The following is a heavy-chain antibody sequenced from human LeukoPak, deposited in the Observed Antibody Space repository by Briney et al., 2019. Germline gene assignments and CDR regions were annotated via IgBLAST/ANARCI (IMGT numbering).Heavy chain of an antibody. CDR3: ARGRRHYDSSAYYYEGDAFDI. D-gene: IGHD3-22*01. CDR1: GYTLTGYY. J-gene: IGHJ3*02. CDR2: INPNSGGT. Sequence: ASVKVSCKASGYTLTGYYMHWVRQAPGQGLEWMGWINPNSGGTNYAQKFQGRVTMTRDTSITTAFMELSSLSSDDTAVYYCARGRRHYDSSAYYYEGDAFDIWSQGTMVTVSS. V-gene: IGHV1-2*02.